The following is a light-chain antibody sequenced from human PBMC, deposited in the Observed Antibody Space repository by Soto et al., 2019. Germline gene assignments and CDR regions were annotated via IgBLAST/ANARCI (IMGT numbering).Light chain of an antibody. CDR2: DVT. V-gene: IGLV2-11*01. CDR1: NSDIGTFYF. J-gene: IGLJ1*01. CDR3: CSYAGSYTDV. Sequence: QSALTQPRSVSGSPGQSVTISCTGTNSDIGTFYFVSWYQQYPDKGPKLIIYDVTERPSGVPDRFSGSKSGNTASLTISGLQAEDEADYYCCSYAGSYTDVFGSGTKLTVL.